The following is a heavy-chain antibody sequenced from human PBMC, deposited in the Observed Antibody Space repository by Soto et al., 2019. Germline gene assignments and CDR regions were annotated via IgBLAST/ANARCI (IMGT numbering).Heavy chain of an antibody. Sequence: GGSLRLSCAASGFTFSSYWMSWVRQAPGKGLEWVSAISGSGDSTYYTDSVKGRFTISRDNSKNTLYLQMNSLRAEDTAVYYCARRGPGTYFDYWGQGTLVTVSS. J-gene: IGHJ4*02. D-gene: IGHD6-13*01. CDR3: ARRGPGTYFDY. CDR2: ISGSGDST. V-gene: IGHV3-23*01. CDR1: GFTFSSYW.